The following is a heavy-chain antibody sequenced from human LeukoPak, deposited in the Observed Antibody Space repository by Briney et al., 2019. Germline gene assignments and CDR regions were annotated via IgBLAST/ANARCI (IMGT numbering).Heavy chain of an antibody. CDR1: GFTFSSYS. CDR2: ISSSSSYI. CDR3: AKDIAYGNYYYGMDV. V-gene: IGHV3-21*01. J-gene: IGHJ6*04. Sequence: GGSLRLSCAASGFTFSSYSMNWVRQAPGKGLEWVSSISSSSSYIYYADSVKGRFTISRDNSKNTLYLQMNSLRAEDTAVYYCAKDIAYGNYYYGMDVWGKGTTVTVSS. D-gene: IGHD2-21*01.